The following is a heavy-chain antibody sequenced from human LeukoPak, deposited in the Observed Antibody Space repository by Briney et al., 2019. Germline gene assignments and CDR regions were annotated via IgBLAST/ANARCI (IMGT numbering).Heavy chain of an antibody. CDR2: ITPSSNT. V-gene: IGHV3-21*01. J-gene: IGHJ4*02. Sequence: GFLRLSGAASGFTISSTSRVGVRRPPGKGLEWVSSITPSSNTYYADSVKGRFTISRDNAGNSLSLQMNSLRAEDTAVYLCGRSHNGFSWGQGTLVTVSS. CDR3: GRSHNGFS. CDR1: GFTISSTS. D-gene: IGHD1-1*01.